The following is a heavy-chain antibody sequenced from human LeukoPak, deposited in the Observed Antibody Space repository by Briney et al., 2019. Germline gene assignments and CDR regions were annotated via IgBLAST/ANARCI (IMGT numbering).Heavy chain of an antibody. Sequence: SETLSLTRTVSGGYISSYYWSWIRQPPGKGLEWIGYIYYSGNTNYNPSLKSRVTISVDTSKNQFFLKLSSVTAADTAVYYCARENSGSNNFDYWGQGTLVTVSS. D-gene: IGHD1-26*01. J-gene: IGHJ4*02. V-gene: IGHV4-59*12. CDR3: ARENSGSNNFDY. CDR2: IYYSGNT. CDR1: GGYISSYY.